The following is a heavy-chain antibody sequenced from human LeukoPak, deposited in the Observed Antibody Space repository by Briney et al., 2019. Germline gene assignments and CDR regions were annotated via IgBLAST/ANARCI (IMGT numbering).Heavy chain of an antibody. CDR2: INQDGSEK. Sequence: GGSLRLSCAASGFTFSSYWVTWVGQAPGKGLGWVANINQDGSEKYYVDSVKGRFTISRDNAKNSLSLQMNSLTVEDTAVYYCARVLTGIAAAGTDAFDVWGQGTTVTVSS. CDR1: GFTFSSYW. CDR3: ARVLTGIAAAGTDAFDV. V-gene: IGHV3-7*05. J-gene: IGHJ3*01. D-gene: IGHD6-13*01.